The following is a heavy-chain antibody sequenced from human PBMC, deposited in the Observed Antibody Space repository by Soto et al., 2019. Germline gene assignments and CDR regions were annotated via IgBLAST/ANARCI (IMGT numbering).Heavy chain of an antibody. CDR1: GVSISSYY. CDR3: ARLWGWFGDY. V-gene: IGHV4-59*08. CDR2: IYYSGST. J-gene: IGHJ4*02. Sequence: QVQLQESGPGLVKPSETLSLTCTVSGVSISSYYWSWIRQPPGKGLEWIGSIYYSGSTNYNPSLKSRVTISVDTSKNQFSLKLSSVTAADTAVYYCARLWGWFGDYWGQGTLVTVSS. D-gene: IGHD3-10*01.